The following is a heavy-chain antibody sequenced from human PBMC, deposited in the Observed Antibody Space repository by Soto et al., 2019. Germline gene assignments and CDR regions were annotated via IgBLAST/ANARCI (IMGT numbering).Heavy chain of an antibody. CDR1: GGSISSYY. CDR2: IYYSGST. J-gene: IGHJ4*02. D-gene: IGHD3-22*01. Sequence: QVQLQESGPGLVKPSETLSLTCTDSGGSISSYYWSWIRQPPGKGLEWIGYIYYSGSTNYNPSLKSRVTLSVDTSKNQFSLKLSSVTAAGTAVYYCASTMMIVAHFDYWGQGTLVTVSS. CDR3: ASTMMIVAHFDY. V-gene: IGHV4-59*08.